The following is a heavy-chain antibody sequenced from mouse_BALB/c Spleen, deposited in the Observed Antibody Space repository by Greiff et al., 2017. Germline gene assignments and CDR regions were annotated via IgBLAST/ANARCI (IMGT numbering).Heavy chain of an antibody. CDR1: GYTFTSYW. D-gene: IGHD1-1*01. CDR3: ARGDYYGRYAMDY. Sequence: VQLQQPGAELVKPGAPVKLSCKASGYTFTSYWMNWVKQRPGRGLEWIGRIDPSDSETHYNQKFKDKATLTVDKSSSTAYIQLSSLTSEDSAVYYCARGDYYGRYAMDYWGQGTSVTVSS. CDR2: IDPSDSET. J-gene: IGHJ4*01. V-gene: IGHV1-69*02.